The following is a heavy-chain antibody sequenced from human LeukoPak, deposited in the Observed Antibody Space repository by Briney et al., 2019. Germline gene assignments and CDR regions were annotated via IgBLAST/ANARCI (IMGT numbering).Heavy chain of an antibody. Sequence: GGSLRLSCTASGFTLSSYWMIWVRQAPGKGLECVANINQDGSERYYVDSVKGRFTISRENAKNLLYLQMSSLRAEDTAVYYCARFPPAWGYSGYDSLWGQGTLVTVSS. J-gene: IGHJ4*02. CDR3: ARFPPAWGYSGYDSL. CDR2: INQDGSER. V-gene: IGHV3-7*01. D-gene: IGHD5-12*01. CDR1: GFTLSSYW.